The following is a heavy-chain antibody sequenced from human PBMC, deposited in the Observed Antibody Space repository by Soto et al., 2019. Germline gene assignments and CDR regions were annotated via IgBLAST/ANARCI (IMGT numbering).Heavy chain of an antibody. CDR2: IYHSGST. CDR3: ARGLVSIVGATNAAWFDP. D-gene: IGHD1-26*01. J-gene: IGHJ5*02. CDR1: GGSISSSNW. Sequence: SETLSLTCAVSGGSISSSNWWSWVRQPPGKGLEWIGEIYHSGSTNYNPSLKSRVTISVDKSKNQFSLKLSSVTAADTAVYYCARGLVSIVGATNAAWFDPWGQGTLVTVSS. V-gene: IGHV4-4*02.